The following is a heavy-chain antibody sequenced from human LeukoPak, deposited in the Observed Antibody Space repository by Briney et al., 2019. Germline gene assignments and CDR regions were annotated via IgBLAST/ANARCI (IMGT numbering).Heavy chain of an antibody. CDR1: GYTFTGYY. Sequence: ASVTVSCKASGYTFTGYYMHWVRQTPGQGLEWMGWINPNSGGTNYAQKFQGRVTMTRDTSISTAYMELSRLRSDDTAVYFCARFMVVVVAATDYYGMYVWGQGTTVTVSS. J-gene: IGHJ6*02. V-gene: IGHV1-2*02. CDR3: ARFMVVVVAATDYYGMYV. D-gene: IGHD2-15*01. CDR2: INPNSGGT.